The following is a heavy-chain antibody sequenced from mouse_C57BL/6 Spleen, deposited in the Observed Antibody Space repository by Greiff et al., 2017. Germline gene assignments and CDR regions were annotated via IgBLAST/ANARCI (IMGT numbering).Heavy chain of an antibody. CDR1: GFSLSTFGMG. J-gene: IGHJ2*01. Sequence: QVTLKVSGPGLLQPSQPLSLTCSFSGFSLSTFGMGVGWIRQPSGKGLEWLAHIWWDDDKYYNPALKSRLTIPKDTSKNQVFLKIANVDTADTATYYCARIAEGLLLRPYYFDYWGQGTTLTVSS. D-gene: IGHD1-1*01. CDR3: ARIAEGLLLRPYYFDY. CDR2: IWWDDDK. V-gene: IGHV8-8*01.